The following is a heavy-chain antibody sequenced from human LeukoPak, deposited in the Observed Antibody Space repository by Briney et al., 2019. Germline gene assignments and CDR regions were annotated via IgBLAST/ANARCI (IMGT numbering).Heavy chain of an antibody. J-gene: IGHJ4*02. CDR1: GFTFSSFA. CDR2: ISGSGGST. CDR3: AKDTSSWSALES. V-gene: IGHV3-23*01. D-gene: IGHD6-13*01. Sequence: GGSLRLSCAASGFTFSSFAVNWVRQAPGKGLEWVSAISGSGGSTYYADSVKGRFTISRDTSNNPLYMQMNSLRAEDTAVYYCAKDTSSWSALESWGQGTLVTVSS.